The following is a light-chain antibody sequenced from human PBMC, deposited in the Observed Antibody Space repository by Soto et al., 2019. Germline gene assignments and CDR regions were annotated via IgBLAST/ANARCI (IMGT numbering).Light chain of an antibody. CDR2: GAS. CDR1: QSISSD. Sequence: EIVMTQSPATLSVSPGERATLSCRASQSISSDLAWYQQKPGQAPRLLIYGASTRATDIPARISGSGSGTDFTLTISSLQSEDFAVYYCQQYIKWPPQYTFGQGTKLEIK. CDR3: QQYIKWPPQYT. V-gene: IGKV3-15*01. J-gene: IGKJ2*01.